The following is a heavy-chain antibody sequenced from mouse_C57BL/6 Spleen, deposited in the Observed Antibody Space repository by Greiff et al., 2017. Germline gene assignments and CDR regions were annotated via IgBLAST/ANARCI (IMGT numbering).Heavy chain of an antibody. CDR2: IYPGDGDT. V-gene: IGHV1-82*01. J-gene: IGHJ2*01. D-gene: IGHD3-1*01. Sequence: VKLQQSGPELVKPGASVKISCKASGYAFSSSWMNWVKQRPGKGLEWIGRIYPGDGDTNYNGKFKGKATLTADKSSSTAYMQLSSLTSEDSAVYVCARSGVRGYYFDYWGQGTTLTVSS. CDR1: GYAFSSSW. CDR3: ARSGVRGYYFDY.